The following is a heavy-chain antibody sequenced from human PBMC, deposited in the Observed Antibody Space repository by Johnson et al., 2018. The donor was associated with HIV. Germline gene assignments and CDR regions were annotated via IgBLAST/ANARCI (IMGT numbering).Heavy chain of an antibody. CDR1: GLILSGYG. J-gene: IGHJ3*02. Sequence: QVQLMESGGDVVQPGTSLRLSCEASGLILSGYGLHWVRQAPGKGLEWVAVISYDGSNKYYADSVKGRFTISRDNAKNSLYLQMDSLRAEDTAVYYCARGRLNHFPDAFDIWGQGTMVTVSS. D-gene: IGHD3-16*01. CDR3: ARGRLNHFPDAFDI. CDR2: ISYDGSNK. V-gene: IGHV3-33*05.